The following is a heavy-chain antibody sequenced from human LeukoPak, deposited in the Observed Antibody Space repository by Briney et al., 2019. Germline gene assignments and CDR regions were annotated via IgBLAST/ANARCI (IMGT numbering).Heavy chain of an antibody. Sequence: SETLSLTCTGSGGSISSYYWSWIGPPTGKGLEWIGDIYYSGSTNSDPSLKSRVTTSVDTSKNQFALKLSSVPGADTPGYCCARERYGSGSYYTHYWGQGTLVTVSS. CDR1: GGSISSYY. CDR2: IYYSGST. J-gene: IGHJ4*02. V-gene: IGHV4-59*01. CDR3: ARERYGSGSYYTHY. D-gene: IGHD3-10*01.